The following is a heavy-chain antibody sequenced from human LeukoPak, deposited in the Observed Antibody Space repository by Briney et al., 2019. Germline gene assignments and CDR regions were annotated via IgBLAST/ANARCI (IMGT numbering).Heavy chain of an antibody. D-gene: IGHD1-26*01. V-gene: IGHV3-7*01. J-gene: IGHJ2*01. CDR1: GFTFSDYY. CDR2: INEDGSEK. Sequence: GGSRRLSCAAPGFTFSDYYMSWVRQAPGKGLEWVANINEDGSEKYYVDSVKGRFTISRDNAKDSLYLQMSSLRAEDTALYYCARGGRKLWYFDLWGRGTLAIVSS. CDR3: ARGGRKLWYFDL.